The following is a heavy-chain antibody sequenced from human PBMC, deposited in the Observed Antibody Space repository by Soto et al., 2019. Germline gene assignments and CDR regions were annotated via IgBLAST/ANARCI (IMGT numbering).Heavy chain of an antibody. V-gene: IGHV4-59*11. D-gene: IGHD1-26*01. CDR3: ARDGREASGMDV. J-gene: IGHJ6*02. CDR2: IYYRGST. CDR1: GGSISSHY. Sequence: PSETLSLTCTVSGGSISSHYWSWVRQAPGKGLEWIGHIYYRGSTSYSPSLRSRSTISVDTSNNQFSLKLNSVTTADTAVYYCARDGREASGMDVWGQGTKVTVSS.